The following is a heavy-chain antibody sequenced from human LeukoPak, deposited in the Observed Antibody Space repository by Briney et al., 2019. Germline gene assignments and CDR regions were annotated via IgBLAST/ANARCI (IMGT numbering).Heavy chain of an antibody. CDR3: AARQTEYYYFDY. D-gene: IGHD2/OR15-2a*01. J-gene: IGHJ4*02. CDR1: GGSFSGYY. CDR2: INHSGST. V-gene: IGHV4-34*01. Sequence: SETLSLTCAVYGGSFSGYYWSWIRQPPGKGLEWIGEINHSGSTNYNPSLKSRVTISVDTSKNQFSLKLSSVTAADTAVYYCAARQTEYYYFDYWGQGTLVTVSS.